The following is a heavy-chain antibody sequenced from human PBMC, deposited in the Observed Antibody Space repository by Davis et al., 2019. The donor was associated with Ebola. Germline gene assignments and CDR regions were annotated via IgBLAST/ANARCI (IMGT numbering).Heavy chain of an antibody. CDR3: ARASYGYYDFDY. V-gene: IGHV3-74*01. Sequence: GESLKISCAASGFTFSNYWMHWVRQAPGKGLVWVSRIKSDGSITTYADSVKGRFTISRDNAKNSLYLQMNSLRAEDTAVYYCARASYGYYDFDYWGQGTLVTVSS. D-gene: IGHD4-17*01. CDR1: GFTFSNYW. CDR2: IKSDGSIT. J-gene: IGHJ4*02.